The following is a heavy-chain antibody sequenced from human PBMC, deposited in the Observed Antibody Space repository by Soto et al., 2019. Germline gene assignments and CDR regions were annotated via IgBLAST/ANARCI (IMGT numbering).Heavy chain of an antibody. J-gene: IGHJ4*02. CDR2: IYHTGTT. CDR1: GDSISSSSYF. V-gene: IGHV4-39*01. Sequence: QLHLQESGPGLVRPSETLSLTCIVSGDSISSSSYFWGWIRQPPGKGREWIGSIYHTGTTYYNPSLESLVSMSVDTSNNQFSLKLTSVTAADSAVYYCARRNPSSPYFDYWGQGTLVTVSS. CDR3: ARRNPSSPYFDY. D-gene: IGHD4-4*01.